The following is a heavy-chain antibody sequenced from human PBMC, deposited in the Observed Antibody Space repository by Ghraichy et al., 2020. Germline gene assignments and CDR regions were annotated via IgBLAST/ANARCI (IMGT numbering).Heavy chain of an antibody. CDR1: GASISSYY. V-gene: IGHV4-59*01. CDR3: AAIAPPGTG. J-gene: IGHJ4*02. CDR2: IHYSGTT. Sequence: SETLSLTCTVSGASISSYYWNWVRQPPGKGLEWIGYIHYSGTTSYNSSPKSRVTMSADTSKNQFSLKLTSVTAADTALYYCAAIAPPGTGWGQGTLVTVSS. D-gene: IGHD6-13*01.